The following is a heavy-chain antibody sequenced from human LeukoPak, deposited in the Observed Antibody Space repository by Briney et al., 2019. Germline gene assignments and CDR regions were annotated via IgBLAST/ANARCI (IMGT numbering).Heavy chain of an antibody. J-gene: IGHJ4*02. CDR2: IIPIFGTA. D-gene: IGHD3-3*01. V-gene: IGHV1-69*05. CDR1: GGTFSSYA. Sequence: SVKVSCKASGGTFSSYAISWVRQAPGQGLEWMGGIIPIFGTANYAQEFQGRVTITTDESTSTAYMELSSLRSEDTAVYYCARGYDFWSGYYLFDYWGQGTLVTVSS. CDR3: ARGYDFWSGYYLFDY.